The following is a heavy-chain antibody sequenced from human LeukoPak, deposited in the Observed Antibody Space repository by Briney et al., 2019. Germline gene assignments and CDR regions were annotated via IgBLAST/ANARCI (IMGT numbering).Heavy chain of an antibody. V-gene: IGHV3-53*05. J-gene: IGHJ3*02. D-gene: IGHD6-19*01. Sequence: GGSLRLSCAASGFSISNNYMSWVRQAPGKGLEWVSVIYNDGTTYYGDSVKGRFTISRDNSKNTLYLQMNSLRAEDTAVYYCAKSSGWYLGAFDIWGQGTMVTVSS. CDR1: GFSISNNY. CDR2: IYNDGTT. CDR3: AKSSGWYLGAFDI.